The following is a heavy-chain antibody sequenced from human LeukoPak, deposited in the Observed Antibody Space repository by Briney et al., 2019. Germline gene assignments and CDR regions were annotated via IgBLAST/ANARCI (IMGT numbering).Heavy chain of an antibody. CDR2: ISSSRSYI. V-gene: IGHV3-21*01. CDR1: GLTFRTYS. Sequence: GGSLRLSCEASGLTFRTYSMNWVRQAPGKGLEWVSSISSSRSYIYYTDSVKGQFTISRDNAKKSLYLQMNSLRAEDTAVYYCAINVETALVDDYWGQGTLVTVSS. J-gene: IGHJ4*02. CDR3: AINVETALVDDY. D-gene: IGHD5-18*01.